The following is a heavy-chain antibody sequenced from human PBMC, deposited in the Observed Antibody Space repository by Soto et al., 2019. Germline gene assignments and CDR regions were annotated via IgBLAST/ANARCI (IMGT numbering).Heavy chain of an antibody. Sequence: SVKVSCKASGGTFSSYAISWVRQAPGQGLEWMGGIIPIFGTANYAQKFQGRVTVTADESTSTAYMELSSLRSEDTAVYYCARFRPLYQLLLEYYFDYWGKGTLVTVSS. D-gene: IGHD2-2*01. CDR1: GGTFSSYA. J-gene: IGHJ4*02. CDR2: IIPIFGTA. CDR3: ARFRPLYQLLLEYYFDY. V-gene: IGHV1-69*13.